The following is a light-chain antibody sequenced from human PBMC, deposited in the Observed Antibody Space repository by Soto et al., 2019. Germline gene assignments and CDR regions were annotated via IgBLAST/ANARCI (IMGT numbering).Light chain of an antibody. CDR3: QDFESPQWT. CDR2: SVS. Sequence: VLTQSPDTLSLSPGDRATLSCRANQRASRQYLSWYQQRPGQPPRLLIYSVSMRADGVPDRFSGSGSGSEFTLTINSLEPEDFALYYCQDFESPQWTFGQGTKIE. CDR1: QRASRQY. J-gene: IGKJ1*01. V-gene: IGKV3-20*01.